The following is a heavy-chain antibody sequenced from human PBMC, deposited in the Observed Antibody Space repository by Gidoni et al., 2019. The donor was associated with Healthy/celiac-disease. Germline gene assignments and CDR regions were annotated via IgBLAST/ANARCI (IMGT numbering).Heavy chain of an antibody. J-gene: IGHJ4*02. Sequence: EVQLVESGGGLVQPGRSLRLSCAASGFTFDDYAMHWVRQAPGKGLEWVSGISWNRGSIGYADSVKGRFTISRDNAKNSLYLQMNSLRAEDTALYYCAKGVGRSWYGPFDYWGQGTLVTVSS. CDR1: GFTFDDYA. V-gene: IGHV3-9*01. CDR2: ISWNRGSI. D-gene: IGHD6-13*01. CDR3: AKGVGRSWYGPFDY.